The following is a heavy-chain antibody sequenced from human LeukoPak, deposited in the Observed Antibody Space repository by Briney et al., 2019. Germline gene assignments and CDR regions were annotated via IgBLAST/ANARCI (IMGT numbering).Heavy chain of an antibody. J-gene: IGHJ4*02. V-gene: IGHV4-59*01. CDR1: GGSISSYY. Sequence: SETLSLTCTVSGGSISSYYWYWVRQPPGKGLECIGHIYYSGLTNYNPSLKSRVTISIATSKKQFSLKLTSVTAANTAVYYSGASAGRPMEALLDCWDQGTLVTVSS. D-gene: IGHD2-15*01. CDR3: GASAGRPMEALLDC. CDR2: IYYSGLT.